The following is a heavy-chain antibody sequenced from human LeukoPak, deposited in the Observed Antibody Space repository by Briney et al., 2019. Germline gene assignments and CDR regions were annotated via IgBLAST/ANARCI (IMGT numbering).Heavy chain of an antibody. CDR1: GLIFGSRW. J-gene: IGHJ4*02. D-gene: IGHD1-26*01. CDR3: ASLLGDKAIFDF. CDR2: IKRDGSGE. Sequence: GGSLRLSCAASGLIFGSRWMSWIRQAPGKGLEWVANIKRDGSGEYYLDSVKGRFTISRDNAKNSLYLQMNSMRAEDTAVYYCASLLGDKAIFDFWGQGTLVTVSS. V-gene: IGHV3-7*01.